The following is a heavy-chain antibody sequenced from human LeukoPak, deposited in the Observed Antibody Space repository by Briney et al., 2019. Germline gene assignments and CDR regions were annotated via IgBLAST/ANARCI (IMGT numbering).Heavy chain of an antibody. D-gene: IGHD3-16*01. V-gene: IGHV3-66*02. CDR3: ARDSSLGYYYYMDA. Sequence: GGSLRLSCAASGFTVSSNYMSWVRQAPGKGLEWVSVIYSGGSTYYADSVKGRFTISRDNSKNTLYLQMNSLRAEDTAVYYCARDSSLGYYYYMDAWGKGTTVTVSS. CDR1: GFTVSSNY. J-gene: IGHJ6*03. CDR2: IYSGGST.